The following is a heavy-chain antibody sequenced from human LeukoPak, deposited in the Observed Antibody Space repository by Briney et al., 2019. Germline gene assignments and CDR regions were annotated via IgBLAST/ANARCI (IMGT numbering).Heavy chain of an antibody. J-gene: IGHJ4*02. D-gene: IGHD1-1*01. CDR2: INHSGST. CDR3: ARGFRNVDY. Sequence: PSETLSLTCAVYGGSFSGYYWSWIRQPPGEGLEWIGEINHSGSTNYNPSLKSRVTISVDTSKNQFSLKLSSVTAADTAVYYCARGFRNVDYWGQGTLVTVSS. CDR1: GGSFSGYY. V-gene: IGHV4-34*01.